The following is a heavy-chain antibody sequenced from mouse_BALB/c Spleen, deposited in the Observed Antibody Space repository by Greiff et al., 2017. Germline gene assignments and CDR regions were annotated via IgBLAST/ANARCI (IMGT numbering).Heavy chain of an antibody. CDR1: GFTFSDYG. D-gene: IGHD2-4*01. CDR2: ISNLAYSI. CDR3: ARGTMMYAMDY. Sequence: EVKLVESGGGLVQPGGSRKLSCAASGFTFSDYGMAWVRQAPGKGPEWVAFISNLAYSIYYADTVTGRFTISRENAKNTLYLEMSSLRSEDTAMYYCARGTMMYAMDYWGQGTSVTVSS. J-gene: IGHJ4*01. V-gene: IGHV5-15*02.